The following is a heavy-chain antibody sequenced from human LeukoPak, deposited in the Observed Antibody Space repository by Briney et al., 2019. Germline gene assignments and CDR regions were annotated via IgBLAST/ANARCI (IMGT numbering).Heavy chain of an antibody. CDR1: GFTFSDYY. CDR3: ARVEWYCSGGSCYGIWFDP. J-gene: IGHJ5*02. D-gene: IGHD2-15*01. V-gene: IGHV3-11*05. CDR2: ISSSSSYT. Sequence: PGGSLRLSCAASGFTFSDYYMSWIRQAPGKGLEWVSYISSSSSYTNYADSVKGRFTISRDNAKNSLYLQMNSLRAEDTAVYYCARVEWYCSGGSCYGIWFDPWGQGTLVTVSS.